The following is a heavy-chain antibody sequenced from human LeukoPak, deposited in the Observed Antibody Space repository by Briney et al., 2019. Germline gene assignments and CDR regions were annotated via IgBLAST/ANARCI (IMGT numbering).Heavy chain of an antibody. J-gene: IGHJ5*02. CDR3: ARTHYGFWSGYRANWFDP. V-gene: IGHV4-34*01. Sequence: SETLSLTCAVFGGSFSGYFWSWIRQPPGKGLEWIGEINESGSTNYNPSLKSRVTISIDTSKNHFSLKLSSVTAADTAVYYCARTHYGFWSGYRANWFDPWGQGTLVTVSS. CDR1: GGSFSGYF. CDR2: INESGST. D-gene: IGHD3-3*01.